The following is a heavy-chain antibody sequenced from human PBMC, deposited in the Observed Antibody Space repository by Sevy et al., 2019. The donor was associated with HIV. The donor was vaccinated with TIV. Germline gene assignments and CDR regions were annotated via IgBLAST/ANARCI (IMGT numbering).Heavy chain of an antibody. V-gene: IGHV4-59*08. CDR2: IYYNGQI. CDR3: AGENAWGRGYS. CDR1: GGSFTSLY. D-gene: IGHD1-26*01. Sequence: SETLSLTCTGSGGSFTSLYWNWIRQPPGKGLEWIANIYYNGQINYNPSLKSRVTLSLDTSKNQFSLRLSSVTAADTAMYYCAGENAWGRGYSWGQGTLVTVSS. J-gene: IGHJ4*02.